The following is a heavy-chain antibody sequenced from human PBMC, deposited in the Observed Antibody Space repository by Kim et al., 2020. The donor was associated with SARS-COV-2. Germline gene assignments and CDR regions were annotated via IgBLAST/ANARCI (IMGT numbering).Heavy chain of an antibody. J-gene: IGHJ4*02. CDR3: AKSHSPGTVLLDE. V-gene: IGHV3-23*01. CDR2: IIGSGTSA. Sequence: GGSLRLSCAASGFTFSKHAMPWVRQAPGKGLEWVSGIIGSGTSAYYTDSVKGRFTISRDNSKNMLYLQMHDLRADDTAVYFCAKSHSPGTVLLDEWGQGALVTVSS. D-gene: IGHD6-13*01. CDR1: GFTFSKHA.